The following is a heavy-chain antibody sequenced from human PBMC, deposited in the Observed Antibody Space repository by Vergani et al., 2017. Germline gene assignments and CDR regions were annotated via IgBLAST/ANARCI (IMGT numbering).Heavy chain of an antibody. V-gene: IGHV4-39*01. CDR3: ASGKYYSDSTSHFHGRYFNV. Sequence: QMQLQESGPGLVKASETLSLTCTVSGDSIISRSYYWGWIRQPPGQGLEWIGSIYNSGNGDSSSSLKSRVTISADTSKNQFSLRLTSVTAADTAVYYCASGKYYSDSTSHFHGRYFNVLGRGTLVAVPS. CDR2: IYNSGNG. CDR1: GDSIISRSYY. J-gene: IGHJ2*01. D-gene: IGHD3-16*01.